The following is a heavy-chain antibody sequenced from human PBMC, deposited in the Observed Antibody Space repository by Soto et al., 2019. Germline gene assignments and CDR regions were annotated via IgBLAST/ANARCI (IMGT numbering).Heavy chain of an antibody. CDR1: GYTFTRYD. J-gene: IGHJ6*02. Sequence: ASVKVSCKASGYTFTRYDINCVRQATGQGLEWMGWMNPNSGNTGYAQKFQGRVTMTRNTSISTAYMELSSLRSEDTAVYYCAGDYYDFWSGSDYYGMDVWGQGTTVTVSS. D-gene: IGHD3-3*01. CDR2: MNPNSGNT. CDR3: AGDYYDFWSGSDYYGMDV. V-gene: IGHV1-8*01.